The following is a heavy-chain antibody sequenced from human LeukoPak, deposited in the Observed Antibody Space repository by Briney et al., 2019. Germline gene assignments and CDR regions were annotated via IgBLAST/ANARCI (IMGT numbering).Heavy chain of an antibody. CDR2: INPNSGGT. CDR3: ARTTVTTAAAFDI. CDR1: GYTFTGYY. V-gene: IGHV1-2*02. J-gene: IGHJ3*02. D-gene: IGHD4-17*01. Sequence: GASVKVSCKASGYTFTGYYMHWVRQAPGQGLEWMGWINPNSGGTNYAQKFQGRVTMTRDTSISTAYMELSRLRSDDTAVYYCARTTVTTAAAFDIWGQGTMITVS.